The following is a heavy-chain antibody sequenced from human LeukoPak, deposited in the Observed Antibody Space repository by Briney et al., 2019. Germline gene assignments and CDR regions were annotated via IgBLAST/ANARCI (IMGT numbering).Heavy chain of an antibody. V-gene: IGHV4-59*11. J-gene: IGHJ5*02. CDR3: ARNQLQLGPSGLLGWNRFNWFDP. CDR1: DDSFSSHY. Sequence: SETLSLTCAVSDDSFSSHYWTWIRQPPGKGLEWIGYISYIGSTNYNPSLKSRVTISIDTSKNQFSLKLSSVTAADTAVYYCARNQLQLGPSGLLGWNRFNWFDPWGQGTLVTVSS. D-gene: IGHD3/OR15-3a*01. CDR2: ISYIGST.